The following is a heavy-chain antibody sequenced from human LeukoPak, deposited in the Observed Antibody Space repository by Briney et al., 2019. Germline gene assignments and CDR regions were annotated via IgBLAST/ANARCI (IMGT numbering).Heavy chain of an antibody. J-gene: IGHJ5*02. CDR3: ARGRCTTISGVAPATTYNWFDP. D-gene: IGHD3-3*01. Sequence: ASVKVSCKASGYTFTSYDINWVRPATGQGLGWVGWMNPNSGKTGYAQKFQDRVTITRNTSISTAYKELSSLRSEDTAVYDCARGRCTTISGVAPATTYNWFDPWGQGTLVTVSS. V-gene: IGHV1-8*01. CDR2: MNPNSGKT. CDR1: GYTFTSYD.